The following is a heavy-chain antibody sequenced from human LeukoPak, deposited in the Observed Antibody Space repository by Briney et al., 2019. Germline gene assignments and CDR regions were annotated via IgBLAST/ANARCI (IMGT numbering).Heavy chain of an antibody. CDR3: ARVGGVWGSYRYTLDY. D-gene: IGHD3-16*02. Sequence: GASVKVSCKASGYTFTSYYMHWVRQAPGQGLEWMGLINPSGGSTSYAQKFQGRVTMTRDTSTSTVYMELSSLRSEDTAVYYCARVGGVWGSYRYTLDYWGQGTLVTVSS. V-gene: IGHV1-46*01. CDR2: INPSGGST. J-gene: IGHJ4*02. CDR1: GYTFTSYY.